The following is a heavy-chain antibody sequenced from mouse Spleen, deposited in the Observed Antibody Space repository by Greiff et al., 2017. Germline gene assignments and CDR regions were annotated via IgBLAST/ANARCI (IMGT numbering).Heavy chain of an antibody. D-gene: IGHD1-2*01. CDR3: ARDLGGLLRLLYAMDY. Sequence: EVQVVESGGGLVKPGGSLKLSCAASGFTFSSYGMSWVRQTPEKRLEWVATISGGGSYTYYPDSVKGRFTISRDNAKNNLYLQMSSLKSEDTAMYYCARDLGGLLRLLYAMDYWGQGTSVTVSS. V-gene: IGHV5-6*01. CDR2: ISGGGSYT. J-gene: IGHJ4*01. CDR1: GFTFSSYG.